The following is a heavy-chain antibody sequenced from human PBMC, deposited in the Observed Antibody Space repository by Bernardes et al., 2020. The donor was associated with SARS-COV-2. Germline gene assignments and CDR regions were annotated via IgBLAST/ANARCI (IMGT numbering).Heavy chain of an antibody. J-gene: IGHJ4*02. CDR3: AKMNSPGDPVDY. CDR2: ISWNSGSI. D-gene: IGHD2-21*02. Sequence: GGSLRLSCAASGFTFDDYAMHWVRQAPGKGLEWVSGISWNSGSIGYADSVKGRFTISRDNAKNSLYLQMNSLRAEDTALYYCAKMNSPGDPVDYWGQGTLVTVSS. V-gene: IGHV3-9*01. CDR1: GFTFDDYA.